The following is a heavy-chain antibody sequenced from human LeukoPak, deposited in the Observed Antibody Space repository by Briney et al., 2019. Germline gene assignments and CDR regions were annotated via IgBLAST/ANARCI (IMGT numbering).Heavy chain of an antibody. D-gene: IGHD4-23*01. V-gene: IGHV1-69*05. CDR2: IVPIFGTA. CDR3: ARAMPMVVTLPGKYYFDY. CDR1: GGTFSNYA. Sequence: SVKVSCKASGGTFSNYAFSWVRQAPGQGLEWMGRIVPIFGTANYAQKFQGRVTITTDESTSTAYMELSSLRSEDTAVYYCARAMPMVVTLPGKYYFDYWGQGTLVTVSS. J-gene: IGHJ4*02.